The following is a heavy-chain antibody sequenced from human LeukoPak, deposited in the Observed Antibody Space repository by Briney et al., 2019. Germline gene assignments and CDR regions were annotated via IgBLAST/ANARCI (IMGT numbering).Heavy chain of an antibody. CDR1: GGSISSYY. J-gene: IGHJ4*02. V-gene: IGHV4-59*01. D-gene: IGHD2-21*01. Sequence: SETLSLTCTVSGGSISSYYWSWIRQPPGKGLEWIGYIYYSGSTNYNPSLKSRVTISVDTSKNQFSLRLSSVTAADTAVYYCARDTRWGSGAVYWGRGTLVTVSS. CDR2: IYYSGST. CDR3: ARDTRWGSGAVY.